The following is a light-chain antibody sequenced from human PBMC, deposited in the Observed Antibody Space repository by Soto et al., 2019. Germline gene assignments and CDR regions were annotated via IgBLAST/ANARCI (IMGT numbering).Light chain of an antibody. J-gene: IGKJ5*01. V-gene: IGKV3-15*01. CDR2: DAF. CDR1: QSVGSN. CDR3: QQYNNWPPIT. Sequence: EIVMTQSIATLSVSPGERATLSCRASQSVGSNVAWYQQKPGQAPKLLIYDAFSRATGVPARFSGSGSGTELTLTISSLQSEDSAVYHCQQYNNWPPITFGQGTRLEIK.